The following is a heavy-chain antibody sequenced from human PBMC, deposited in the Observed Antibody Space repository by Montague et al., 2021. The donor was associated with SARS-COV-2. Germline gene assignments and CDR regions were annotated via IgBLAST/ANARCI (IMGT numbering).Heavy chain of an antibody. Sequence: RLSWSASGFIVSANYMTWVRQAPGKGLEWVSVMYSSGTIYYADSVRGQFTISRDNSKNTLYLQMNSLRADDTAVYYCAGKVLVGTGNYGMDVWGQGTTVTVSS. V-gene: IGHV3-53*01. D-gene: IGHD1-1*01. J-gene: IGHJ6*02. CDR2: MYSSGTI. CDR3: AGKVLVGTGNYGMDV. CDR1: GFIVSANY.